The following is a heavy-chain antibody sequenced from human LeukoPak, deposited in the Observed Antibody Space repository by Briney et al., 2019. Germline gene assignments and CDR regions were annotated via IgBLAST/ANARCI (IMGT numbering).Heavy chain of an antibody. J-gene: IGHJ6*03. D-gene: IGHD6-6*01. Sequence: ASVKVSCKASGDTFSSYAITWVRQAPGQGLEWMGWINPNSGGTNYAQKFQGRVTMTRDTSISTAYMELSRLRSDDTAVYYCARDRGSSAGGYYYYYYYMDVWGKGTTVTVSS. V-gene: IGHV1-2*02. CDR1: GDTFSSYA. CDR3: ARDRGSSAGGYYYYYYYMDV. CDR2: INPNSGGT.